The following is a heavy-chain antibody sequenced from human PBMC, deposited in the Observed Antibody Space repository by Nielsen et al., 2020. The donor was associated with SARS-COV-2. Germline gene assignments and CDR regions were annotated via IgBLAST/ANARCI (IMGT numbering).Heavy chain of an antibody. CDR3: ASSLFGEYYYGMDV. D-gene: IGHD3-10*01. CDR1: GFTFDDYA. J-gene: IGHJ6*02. CDR2: ISWNSGSI. V-gene: IGHV3-9*01. Sequence: GGSLRLSCAASGFTFDDYAMHWVRQAPGKGLEWVSGISWNSGSIGYADSVKGRFTISRDNAKNSLYLQMNSLRAEDTALYYCASSLFGEYYYGMDVWGQGTTVTVSS.